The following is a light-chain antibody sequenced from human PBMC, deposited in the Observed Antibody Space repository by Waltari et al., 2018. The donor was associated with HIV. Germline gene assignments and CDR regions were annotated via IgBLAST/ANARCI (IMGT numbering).Light chain of an antibody. CDR1: QSISRY. Sequence: DIQMTQFPSSLSATVGDSVTITCRASQSISRYLSWYQQKPGKAPKLLVDSAFSLQSGVSSRFSGSGSGTVFTLTISSLQPEDSATDYCHQSYLSPDTFGQGTRLEIK. V-gene: IGKV1-39*01. CDR2: SAF. CDR3: HQSYLSPDT. J-gene: IGKJ2*01.